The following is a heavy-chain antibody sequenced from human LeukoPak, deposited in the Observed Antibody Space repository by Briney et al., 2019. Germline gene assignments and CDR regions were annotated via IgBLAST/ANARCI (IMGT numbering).Heavy chain of an antibody. V-gene: IGHV1-2*06. CDR2: INPNSGGT. CDR1: GYTFTGYY. Sequence: ASVKVSCKASGYTFTGYYIHWVRQAPGQGLEWMGRINPNSGGTNYAQKFQGRVTMTRDTSISTAYMELSRLRSDDTAVYYCARDLKQQLPTVDYWGQGTLVTVSS. CDR3: ARDLKQQLPTVDY. J-gene: IGHJ4*02. D-gene: IGHD6-13*01.